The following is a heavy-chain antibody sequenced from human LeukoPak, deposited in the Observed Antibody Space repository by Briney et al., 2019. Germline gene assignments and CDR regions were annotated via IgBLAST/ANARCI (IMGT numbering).Heavy chain of an antibody. CDR2: ISGSGGST. Sequence: GGSLRLSCAASGFTFSSYAMSWVRQAPGKGLEWVTAISGSGGSTYYADSVKGRFTISRDNSKNTLYLQMNSLRAEDTAVYYCAKSGYSYGYYFDYWGQGTLVTVSS. D-gene: IGHD5-18*01. V-gene: IGHV3-23*01. CDR3: AKSGYSYGYYFDY. CDR1: GFTFSSYA. J-gene: IGHJ4*02.